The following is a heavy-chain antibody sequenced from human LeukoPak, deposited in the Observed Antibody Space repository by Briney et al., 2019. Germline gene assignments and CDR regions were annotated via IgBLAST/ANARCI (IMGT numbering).Heavy chain of an antibody. Sequence: GASVKVSCKASGYTFTSYYMHWVRQAPGQGLEWMGIINPSGGSTSYAQKFQGRVTMTRDMSTSTVYMELSSLRSEDTAVYYCARDISVLYSGSYGGGYWGQGTLVTVSS. J-gene: IGHJ4*02. D-gene: IGHD1-26*01. CDR2: INPSGGST. CDR1: GYTFTSYY. CDR3: ARDISVLYSGSYGGGY. V-gene: IGHV1-46*01.